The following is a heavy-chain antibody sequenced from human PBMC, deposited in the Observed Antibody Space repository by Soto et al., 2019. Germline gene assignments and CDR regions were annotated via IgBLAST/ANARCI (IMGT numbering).Heavy chain of an antibody. CDR2: IYHSGST. CDR3: ARDPYYYGSGSSHYYGMDV. Sequence: PSETLSLTCAVSGGSISSSNWWSWVRQPPGKGLEWIGEIYHSGSTNYHPSLKSRVTISVDKSKNQFSPKLRSVTAADTAVYYCARDPYYYGSGSSHYYGMDVWGQGTTVTVSS. CDR1: GGSISSSNW. J-gene: IGHJ6*02. V-gene: IGHV4-4*02. D-gene: IGHD3-10*01.